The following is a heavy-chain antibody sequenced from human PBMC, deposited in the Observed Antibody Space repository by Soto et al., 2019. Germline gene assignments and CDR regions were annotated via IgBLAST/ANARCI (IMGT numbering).Heavy chain of an antibody. V-gene: IGHV5-51*01. CDR3: ARTSAAGKYYYGMDV. Sequence: GESLKVSCKGSGYSFTSYWIGRVRQMPGKGLEWMGIIYPGDSDTRYSPSFQGQVTISADKSISTAYLQWSSLKASDTAMYYCARTSAAGKYYYGMDVWGQGTTVTVSS. CDR1: GYSFTSYW. CDR2: IYPGDSDT. J-gene: IGHJ6*02. D-gene: IGHD6-13*01.